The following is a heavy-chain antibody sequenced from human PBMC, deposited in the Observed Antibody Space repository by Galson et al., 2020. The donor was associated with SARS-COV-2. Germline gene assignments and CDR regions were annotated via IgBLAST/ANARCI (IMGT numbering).Heavy chain of an antibody. V-gene: IGHV3-30*04. Sequence: GGSLRLSCAASEFTFSSYAMHWVRQAPGKGLEWVAVISYDGSNKYYADSVKGRFTISRDNSKNTLYLQMNSLRAEDTAVYYCARDDSSRIAAAGTGFGFDPWGQGTLVTVSS. CDR1: EFTFSSYA. CDR2: ISYDGSNK. J-gene: IGHJ5*02. CDR3: ARDDSSRIAAAGTGFGFDP. D-gene: IGHD6-13*01.